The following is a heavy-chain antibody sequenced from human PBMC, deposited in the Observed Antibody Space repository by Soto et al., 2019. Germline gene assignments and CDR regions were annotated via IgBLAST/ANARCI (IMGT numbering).Heavy chain of an antibody. Sequence: GESLKISGNGSACSVTSYLINWVRQMPGNGLQXMGIIYPGHSDTSNSPSFGGHVTVSPDXALSTAYLQWKSTKASDTAMYYCARQGGYCRGGSCYGPYYYYGMDVWGQGATVTVSS. J-gene: IGHJ6*02. CDR2: IYPGHSDT. D-gene: IGHD2-15*01. CDR3: ARQGGYCRGGSCYGPYYYYGMDV. V-gene: IGHV5-51*01. CDR1: ACSVTSYL.